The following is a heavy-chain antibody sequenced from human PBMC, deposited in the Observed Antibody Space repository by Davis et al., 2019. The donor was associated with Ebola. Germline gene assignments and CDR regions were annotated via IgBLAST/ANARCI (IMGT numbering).Heavy chain of an antibody. CDR3: TRHADSGYDED. D-gene: IGHD5-12*01. CDR1: GYSFTSYW. V-gene: IGHV3-73*01. CDR2: IRSKANSYAT. Sequence: GESLKISCKGSGYSFTSYWIGWVRQASGKGLEWVGRIRSKANSYATAYAASVKGRFTISRDDSKNTAYLQMNSLKTEDTAVYYCTRHADSGYDEDWGQGTLVTVSS. J-gene: IGHJ4*02.